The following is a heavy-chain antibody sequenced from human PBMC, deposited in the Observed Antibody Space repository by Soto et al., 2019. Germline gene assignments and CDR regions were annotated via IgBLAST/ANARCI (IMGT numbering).Heavy chain of an antibody. CDR3: ARGYCSFTSCPFDF. V-gene: IGHV1-18*01. CDR2: ISTYNGDS. D-gene: IGHD2-2*01. Sequence: HVQLVQSGAEVKKPGASVNVSCKASGYTFTSFGISWVGQVPGQGLEWMGWISTYNGDSNYAQHLQGRVTMTTDTSTSTAYMELRSLRSDDTAVYYCARGYCSFTSCPFDFWGQGALVTVSS. CDR1: GYTFTSFG. J-gene: IGHJ4*02.